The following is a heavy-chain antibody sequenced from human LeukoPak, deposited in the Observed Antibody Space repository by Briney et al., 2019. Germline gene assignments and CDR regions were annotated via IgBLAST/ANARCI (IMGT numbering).Heavy chain of an antibody. D-gene: IGHD1-26*01. CDR2: IGGSSSST. V-gene: IGHV3-23*01. J-gene: IGHJ4*02. CDR3: AEEVGATYPTFDS. Sequence: GGSLRLSCAASGFTVSSNYMSWVRQAPGKGLEWVSSIGGSSSSTYYADSVKGRFTISRDNSKSTLYLQMNSLRAEDTAVYYCAEEVGATYPTFDSWGQGTLVTVSS. CDR1: GFTVSSNY.